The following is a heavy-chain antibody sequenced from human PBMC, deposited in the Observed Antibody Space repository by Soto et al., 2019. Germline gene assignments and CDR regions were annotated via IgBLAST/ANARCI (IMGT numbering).Heavy chain of an antibody. CDR1: GGTFSSYA. V-gene: IGHV3-23*04. Sequence: VQLVQSGAEVKKPGSSVKVSCKASGGTFSSYAMGWVRQAPGKGLEWVSSISGGAVYTYYGDSVKGRFTISRDNSKNTLFLQMSSLRAEDTAVYYCAKRSSETTWPAFDYWGQGTLVTVSS. CDR2: ISGGAVYT. D-gene: IGHD1-26*01. CDR3: AKRSSETTWPAFDY. J-gene: IGHJ4*02.